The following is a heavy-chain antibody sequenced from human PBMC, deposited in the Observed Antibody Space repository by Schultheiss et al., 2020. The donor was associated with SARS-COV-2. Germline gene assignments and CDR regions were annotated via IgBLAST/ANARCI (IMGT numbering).Heavy chain of an antibody. J-gene: IGHJ6*03. V-gene: IGHV4-34*01. Sequence: SQTLSLTCAVYGGSFSGYYWSWIRQPPGKGLEWIGEINHSGSTNYNPSLKSRVTISVDTSKNQFSLKLSSVTAADTAVYYCARQYYYYYHMDVWGKGTTVTVSS. CDR2: INHSGST. CDR3: ARQYYYYYHMDV. CDR1: GGSFSGYY.